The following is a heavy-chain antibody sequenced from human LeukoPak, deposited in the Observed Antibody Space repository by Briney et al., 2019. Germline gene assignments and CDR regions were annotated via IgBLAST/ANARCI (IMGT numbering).Heavy chain of an antibody. V-gene: IGHV3-21*01. D-gene: IGHD3-22*01. CDR2: ISGSSSYI. CDR3: ARDDGYYYGSSAYRLGIDY. J-gene: IGHJ4*02. CDR1: GFTFSGYS. Sequence: GGSLRLSCAASGFTFSGYSMNWVRQAPGKGLEWVSSISGSSSYIYYADSVKGRFTVSRDNAKNSLYLQMNSLRAEDTAVYYCARDDGYYYGSSAYRLGIDYWGQGTLVTVSS.